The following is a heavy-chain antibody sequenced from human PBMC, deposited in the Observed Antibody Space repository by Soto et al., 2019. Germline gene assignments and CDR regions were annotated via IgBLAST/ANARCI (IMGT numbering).Heavy chain of an antibody. CDR1: GYALPNFG. CDR2: ISAYTANT. CDR3: ARENSGSYHRHFDY. Sequence: ASVKVSCKASGYALPNFGLSWVRQAPGQGLEWMGCISAYTANTNYAQKLQDRVTMTTDTSTSTAFLELRSLRSDDTAVYYCARENSGSYHRHFDYWGQGTLVTVSS. J-gene: IGHJ4*01. D-gene: IGHD1-26*01. V-gene: IGHV1-18*01.